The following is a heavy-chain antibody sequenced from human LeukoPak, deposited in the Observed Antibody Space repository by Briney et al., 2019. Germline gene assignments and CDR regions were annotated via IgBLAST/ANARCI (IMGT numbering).Heavy chain of an antibody. CDR3: ARDRGDYEGHWFDP. CDR1: GGTFSSYA. D-gene: IGHD4-17*01. V-gene: IGHV1-69*13. CDR2: VIPIFGTA. Sequence: SVKVSCKASGGTFSSYAISWVRQAPGQGLEWMGGVIPIFGTANYAQKFQGRVTITADESTSTAYMELSSLRSEDTAVYYCARDRGDYEGHWFDPWGQGTLVTASS. J-gene: IGHJ5*02.